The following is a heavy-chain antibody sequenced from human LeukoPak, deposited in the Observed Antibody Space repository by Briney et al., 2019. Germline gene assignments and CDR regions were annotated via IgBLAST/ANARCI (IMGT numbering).Heavy chain of an antibody. D-gene: IGHD4-17*01. J-gene: IGHJ4*02. V-gene: IGHV4-39*01. Sequence: PGGSLRLSCAPSGFTFSSYSMNWVRQAPGKGLEWIGSLSSGGSTYYNPSLKSRVTISVDTSKNQFSLRLSSMTAADTAVYYCARHRYGDYNYWGQGTLVTVSS. CDR2: LSSGGST. CDR1: GFTFSSYSMN. CDR3: ARHRYGDYNY.